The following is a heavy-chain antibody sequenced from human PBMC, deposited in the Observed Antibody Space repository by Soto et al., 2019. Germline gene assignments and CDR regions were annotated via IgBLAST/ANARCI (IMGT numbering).Heavy chain of an antibody. CDR3: ARDQGIAVAVFDY. D-gene: IGHD6-19*01. CDR1: GGSVTSGSYY. J-gene: IGHJ4*02. V-gene: IGHV4-61*01. Sequence: QVQLQESGPGLVKPSETLSLTCTVSGGSVTSGSYYWSWIRQPPGKGLEWIGYIYYSGSTNYNPALECRVTRSVDTSKNQISVKLSSVTAADTAVYYCARDQGIAVAVFDYWGQGTLVTVSS. CDR2: IYYSGST.